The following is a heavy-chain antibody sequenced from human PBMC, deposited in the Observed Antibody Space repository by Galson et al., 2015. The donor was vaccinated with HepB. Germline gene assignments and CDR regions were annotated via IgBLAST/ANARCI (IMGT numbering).Heavy chain of an antibody. J-gene: IGHJ6*02. CDR3: TRGPRGSYCGFGF. Sequence: SLRLSCAASGFTFGDYAMSWFRQAPGKGLGGVGFIRSKAYGGTTEYAESVKGSFTISRDDSKIIAYLQMNSLKTEDTAVYYGTRGPRGSYCGFGFWGQGTTVTVSS. CDR1: GFTFGDYA. CDR2: IRSKAYGGTT. V-gene: IGHV3-49*03. D-gene: IGHD1-26*01.